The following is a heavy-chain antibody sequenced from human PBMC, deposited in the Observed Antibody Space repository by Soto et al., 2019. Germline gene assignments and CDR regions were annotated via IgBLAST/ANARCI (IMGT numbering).Heavy chain of an antibody. J-gene: IGHJ5*02. CDR3: ARASYSNPYNWFDP. V-gene: IGHV4-31*03. CDR1: GGSISSGGYY. D-gene: IGHD6-13*01. CDR2: IYYSGST. Sequence: PSETLSLTCTVSGGSISSGGYYWSWIRQHPGKGLEWIGYIYYSGSTYYNPSLKSRVTISVDTSKNQFSLKLSSVTAADTAVYYCARASYSNPYNWFDPWGQGTLVTVSS.